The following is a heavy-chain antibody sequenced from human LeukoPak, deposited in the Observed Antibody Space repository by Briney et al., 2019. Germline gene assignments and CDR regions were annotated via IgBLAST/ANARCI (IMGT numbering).Heavy chain of an antibody. J-gene: IGHJ4*02. D-gene: IGHD2-2*01. CDR2: INPNSGGT. CDR1: GYTFTGYY. V-gene: IGHV1-2*02. CDR3: ARGDHIVVVPFDY. Sequence: ASVKVSCKASGYTFTGYYMHWVRQAPGQGLVWMGWINPNSGGTNYAQKFQGRVTMTRDTSISTAYMELSRLRSDDTAVYYCARGDHIVVVPFDYWGQGTLVTVSS.